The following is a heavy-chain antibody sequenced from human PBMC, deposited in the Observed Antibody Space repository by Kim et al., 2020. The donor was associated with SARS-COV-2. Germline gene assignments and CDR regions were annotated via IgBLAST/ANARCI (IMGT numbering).Heavy chain of an antibody. CDR2: IYYSGST. CDR1: GASISSSSYY. Sequence: SETLSLTCTVSGASISSSSYYWGWIRQPPGKGLEWIGNIYYSGSTYYKPSVKSRVTISVDTSKNQFSLKLSSVTAADTAVYYCARLGYTSGWCYNDCRGFWGGFEIWGQGTLVTVSS. CDR3: ARLGYTSGWCYNDCRGFWGGFEI. D-gene: IGHD6-19*01. V-gene: IGHV4-39*01. J-gene: IGHJ4*02.